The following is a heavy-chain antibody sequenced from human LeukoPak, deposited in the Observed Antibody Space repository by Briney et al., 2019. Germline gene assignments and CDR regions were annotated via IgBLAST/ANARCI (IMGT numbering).Heavy chain of an antibody. CDR2: ISSSSSYI. Sequence: GGSLRLSCAASGFTFSSYSMNWVRQAPGKGLEWVSSISSSSSYIYYADSVKGRFTISRDNAKNSLYLQMNSLRAEDTALYYCAKDPTGGYSYGPNWFDPWGQGTLVTVSS. D-gene: IGHD5-18*01. J-gene: IGHJ5*02. CDR1: GFTFSSYS. V-gene: IGHV3-21*04. CDR3: AKDPTGGYSYGPNWFDP.